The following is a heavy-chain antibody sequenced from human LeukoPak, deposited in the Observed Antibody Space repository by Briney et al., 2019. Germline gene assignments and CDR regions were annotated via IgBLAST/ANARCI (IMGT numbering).Heavy chain of an antibody. CDR3: ARDERNFDWSDAFDI. V-gene: IGHV3-48*03. Sequence: GGSLRLSCAASGFTFSSYEMNWVRQAPGKGLEWVSYISSSGSTIYYADSVKGRFTISRDNAKNSLYLQMNSLRAEDTAVYYCARDERNFDWSDAFDIWGQGTMVTVSS. CDR2: ISSSGSTI. J-gene: IGHJ3*02. D-gene: IGHD3-9*01. CDR1: GFTFSSYE.